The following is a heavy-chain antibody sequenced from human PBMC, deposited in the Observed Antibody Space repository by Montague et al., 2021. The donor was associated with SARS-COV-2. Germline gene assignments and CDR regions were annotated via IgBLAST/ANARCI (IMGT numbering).Heavy chain of an antibody. CDR1: GASVGSSD. CDR3: ARETMTADAFDI. V-gene: IGHV4-59*02. CDR2: FYSVGST. J-gene: IGHJ3*02. Sequence: SETLSLTCTVSGASVGSSDWGWIRQSPGKGLEWIGYFYSVGSTDYNPSLKSRVSISRDTSKNQFSLKVRSVTAADTAVYYCARETMTADAFDIWGQGTMVTAPS. D-gene: IGHD1-14*01.